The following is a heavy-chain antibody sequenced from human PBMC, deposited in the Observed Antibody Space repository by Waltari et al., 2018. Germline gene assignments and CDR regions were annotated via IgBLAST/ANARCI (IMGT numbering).Heavy chain of an antibody. CDR3: ARRGGIVATSGMDV. V-gene: IGHV1-2*06. J-gene: IGHJ6*02. CDR1: GYTLPGYY. Sequence: QVQLVQSGAEVKKPGASVKVSCKAYGYTLPGYYMHSARMAPGQWLEWMGRINPNSGGTNDAQKFQGRVTMTRDTSISTAYMELSRLRSDDTAVYYCARRGGIVATSGMDVWGQGTTVTVSS. CDR2: INPNSGGT. D-gene: IGHD5-12*01.